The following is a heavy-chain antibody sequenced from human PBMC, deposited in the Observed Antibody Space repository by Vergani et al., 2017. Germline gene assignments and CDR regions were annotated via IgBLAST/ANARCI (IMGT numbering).Heavy chain of an antibody. CDR3: ARMGGYXEGDAFRIGYFDS. Sequence: EVQLVQSGAEVKKPGESVKISCKGSGYSFTSYWIGWVRQMPGKGLEWMGIIYPGDSDTRYSPSFQGQVTISADKSISTAYLQWSSLKASDTAMYYCARMGGYXEGDAFRIGYFDSWGPGILVTVSS. J-gene: IGHJ4*02. CDR2: IYPGDSDT. V-gene: IGHV5-51*01. CDR1: GYSFTSYW. D-gene: IGHD2-2*01.